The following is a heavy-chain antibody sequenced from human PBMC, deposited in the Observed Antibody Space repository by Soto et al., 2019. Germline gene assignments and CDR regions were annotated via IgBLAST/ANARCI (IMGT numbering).Heavy chain of an antibody. J-gene: IGHJ4*02. CDR2: ISSSSSYI. CDR3: ARANLGRSYGGFDY. D-gene: IGHD4-17*01. V-gene: IGHV3-21*01. Sequence: EVQLVESGGGLVKPGGSLRLSCAASGFTFSSYNMNWVRQAPGQGLAWVSSISSSSSYIYYADSVKGRFTISRDNAENSLYLQMNGLRAEDTAVYYYARANLGRSYGGFDYWGQGTLVTVSS. CDR1: GFTFSSYN.